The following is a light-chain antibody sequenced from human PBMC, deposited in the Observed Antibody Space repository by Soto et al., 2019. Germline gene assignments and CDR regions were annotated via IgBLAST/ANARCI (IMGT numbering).Light chain of an antibody. V-gene: IGLV2-14*01. CDR2: EVS. CDR1: SSDVGIYNY. CDR3: SSYTTSSTRV. J-gene: IGLJ1*01. Sequence: QSVLAQPPSVFGSPGQSIAISCTGSSSDVGIYNYVSWYQQHPGKVPKLIIYEVSNRPSGVSNRFSGSKSGNTASLTISGLQAEDEADYYCSSYTTSSTRVFGTGTKVTVL.